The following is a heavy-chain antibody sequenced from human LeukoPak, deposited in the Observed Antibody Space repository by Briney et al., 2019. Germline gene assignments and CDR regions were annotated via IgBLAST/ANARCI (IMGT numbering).Heavy chain of an antibody. Sequence: GGTLRFSCAASGFSVKYNYLGWVGQGPGLGLEWVSAIYSGGSTFYTDSVKGRFTVSRDIAQNTLSLQMNSLRAEDTAIYYCVRFSTEWDDAHWGQGALVSVPS. D-gene: IGHD3-3*02. CDR1: GFSVKYNY. V-gene: IGHV3-53*01. J-gene: IGHJ4*02. CDR3: VRFSTEWDDAH. CDR2: IYSGGST.